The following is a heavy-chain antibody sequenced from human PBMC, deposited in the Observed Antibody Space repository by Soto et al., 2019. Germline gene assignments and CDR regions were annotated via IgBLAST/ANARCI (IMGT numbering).Heavy chain of an antibody. CDR3: ARPRSKSSSGFDL. J-gene: IGHJ3*01. V-gene: IGHV3-74*01. CDR2: VNEVGTIT. Sequence: EVQLVESGGGLVQPGGSLRLSCVASGFTFSNHWMHWVRQSPGQGLSGVSRVNEVGTITDYADFVEGRFTISRDNAKNTLSLQMNYLRAEDRALYYCARPRSKSSSGFDLWGQGTMVTVSS. CDR1: GFTFSNHW. D-gene: IGHD6-6*01.